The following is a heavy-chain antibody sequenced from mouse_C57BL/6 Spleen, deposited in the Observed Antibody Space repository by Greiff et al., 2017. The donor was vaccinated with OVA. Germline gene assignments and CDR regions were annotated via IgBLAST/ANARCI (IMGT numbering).Heavy chain of an antibody. CDR3: TRISNYYAMDY. CDR2: IDPETGGT. J-gene: IGHJ4*01. Sequence: VKLQESGAELVRPGASVTLSCKASGYTFTDYEMHWVKQTPVHGLEWIGAIDPETGGTAYNQKFKGKAILTADKSSSTAYMELRSLTSEDSAVYYCTRISNYYAMDYWGQGTSVTVSS. V-gene: IGHV1-15*01. CDR1: GYTFTDYE. D-gene: IGHD2-5*01.